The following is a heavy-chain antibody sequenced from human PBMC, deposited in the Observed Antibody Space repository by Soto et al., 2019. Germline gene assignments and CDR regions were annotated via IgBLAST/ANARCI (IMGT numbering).Heavy chain of an antibody. D-gene: IGHD6-13*01. J-gene: IGHJ4*02. CDR1: GFTFSSYG. Sequence: GGSLRLSCAASGFTFSSYGMHWVRQAPGKGLEWVAVISYDGSNKYYADSVKGRFTISRDNSKNTLYLQMNSLRAEDTAVYYCAKVLPPGIAAAGPFDYWGQGTLVTVSS. V-gene: IGHV3-30*18. CDR2: ISYDGSNK. CDR3: AKVLPPGIAAAGPFDY.